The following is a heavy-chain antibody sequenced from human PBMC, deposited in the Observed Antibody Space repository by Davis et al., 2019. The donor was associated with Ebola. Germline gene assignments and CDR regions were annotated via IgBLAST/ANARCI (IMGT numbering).Heavy chain of an antibody. V-gene: IGHV3-11*01. Sequence: GGSLRLSCPASGFTFSDYYMSWIRQAPGKGLEWVSYISSSGSTIYYADSVKGRFTISRDNSKNSLYLQMNSLRTEDTALYYCAKEYSSSAGLYYHGLDVWGQGTTVTVSS. CDR3: AKEYSSSAGLYYHGLDV. J-gene: IGHJ6*02. CDR2: ISSSGSTI. D-gene: IGHD6-6*01. CDR1: GFTFSDYY.